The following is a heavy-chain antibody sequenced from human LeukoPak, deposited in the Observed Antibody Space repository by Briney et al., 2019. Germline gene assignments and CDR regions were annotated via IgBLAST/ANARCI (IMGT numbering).Heavy chain of an antibody. J-gene: IGHJ4*02. CDR2: IYHSGST. V-gene: IGHV4-38-2*01. CDR3: ARGGDYVWGSYRLAY. D-gene: IGHD3-16*02. CDR1: GYSISSGYY. Sequence: TSETLSLTCAVSGYSISSGYYWGWIRQPPGKGLEWIGSIYHSGSTYYNPSLKSRVTISEDTSKNQFSLKLSSVTAADTAVYYCARGGDYVWGSYRLAYWGQGALVTVSS.